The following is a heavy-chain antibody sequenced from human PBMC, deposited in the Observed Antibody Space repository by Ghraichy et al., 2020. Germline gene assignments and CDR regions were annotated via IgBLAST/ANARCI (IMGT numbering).Heavy chain of an antibody. V-gene: IGHV4-59*01. CDR3: AREITWGDYVGFDS. CDR2: FHYSGVT. D-gene: IGHD4-23*01. J-gene: IGHJ4*02. Sequence: SETLSLTCTVSGASISSYYWSWIRQPPGKGLEWIGYFHYSGVTNYNPSLKGRVTISAQMSKNQFSLRLSSVTAADTAVYYCAREITWGDYVGFDSWGQGTLVTVSS. CDR1: GASISSYY.